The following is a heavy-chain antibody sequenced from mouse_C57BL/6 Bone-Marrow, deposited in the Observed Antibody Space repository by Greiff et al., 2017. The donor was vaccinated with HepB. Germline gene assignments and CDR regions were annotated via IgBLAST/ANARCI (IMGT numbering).Heavy chain of an antibody. CDR1: GYAFSSYW. V-gene: IGHV1-80*01. J-gene: IGHJ2*01. CDR3: ARSSPSTMVTTYYFDY. CDR2: IYPGDGDT. Sequence: VKLLESGAELVKPGASVKISCKASGYAFSSYWMNWVKQRPGKGLEWIGQIYPGDGDTNYNGKFKGKATLTADKSSSTAYMQLSSLTSEDSAVYFCARSSPSTMVTTYYFDYWGQGTTLTVSS. D-gene: IGHD2-2*01.